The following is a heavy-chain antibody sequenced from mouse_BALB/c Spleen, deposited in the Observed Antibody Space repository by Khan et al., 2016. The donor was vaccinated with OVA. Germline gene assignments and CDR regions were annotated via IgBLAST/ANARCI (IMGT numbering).Heavy chain of an antibody. D-gene: IGHD2-14*01. CDR3: ARSTYRYAFAY. CDR2: MIYTGYT. Sequence: VRLQQSGPSLVKPSQTLSLTCSVTGDSITSGYWSWIRKFPGNKLEYMGYMIYTGYTDYNPSLKSRIAITRHTSKNQYYLQLNSVTAEDTATYYCARSTYRYAFAYWGQGTLVTVSA. CDR1: GDSITSGY. J-gene: IGHJ3*01. V-gene: IGHV3-8*02.